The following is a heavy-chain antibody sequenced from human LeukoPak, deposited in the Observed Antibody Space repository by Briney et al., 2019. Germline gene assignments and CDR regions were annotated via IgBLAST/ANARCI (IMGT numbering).Heavy chain of an antibody. CDR2: ISSSSSYI. D-gene: IGHD6-19*01. CDR3: ARASGYSSGWFYYYYYYMDV. CDR1: GFTFSSYS. V-gene: IGHV3-21*01. J-gene: IGHJ6*03. Sequence: GGSLRLSCAASGFTFSSYSMNWVRQAPGKGLEWVSSISSSSSYIYYADSVKGRFTISRDNAKNSLYLQMNSLRAEDTAVYYCARASGYSSGWFYYYYYYMDVWGKGTTVTVSS.